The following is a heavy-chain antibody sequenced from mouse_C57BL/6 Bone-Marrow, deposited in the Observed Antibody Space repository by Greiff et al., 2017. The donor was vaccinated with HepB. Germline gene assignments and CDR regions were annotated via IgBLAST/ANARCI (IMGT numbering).Heavy chain of an antibody. CDR3: ARYKGPLYYYGSSFFFDY. Sequence: EVKLMESGGGLVQPGGSLSLSCAASGFTFTDYYMSWVRQPPGKALEWLGFIRNKANGYTTEYSASVKGRFTISRDNSQSILYLQMNALRAEDSATYYCARYKGPLYYYGSSFFFDYWGQGTTLTVSS. CDR2: IRNKANGYTT. CDR1: GFTFTDYY. D-gene: IGHD1-1*01. J-gene: IGHJ2*01. V-gene: IGHV7-3*01.